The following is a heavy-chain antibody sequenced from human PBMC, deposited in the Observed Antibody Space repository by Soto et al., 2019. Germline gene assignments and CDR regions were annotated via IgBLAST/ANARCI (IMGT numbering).Heavy chain of an antibody. Sequence: AETLSLNCAVYGGSFRGYYGSWIRQSPGKGLEWIGEIDHSGSTNYNPSRKSRVTISVDMSRNQFSLSLSSVTDADPVVYYCGRGLGVVPGGDLDTGGQGTLVPVSS. D-gene: IGHD3-10*01. CDR3: GRGLGVVPGGDLDT. CDR2: IDHSGST. J-gene: IGHJ3*01. CDR1: GGSFRGYY. V-gene: IGHV4-34*01.